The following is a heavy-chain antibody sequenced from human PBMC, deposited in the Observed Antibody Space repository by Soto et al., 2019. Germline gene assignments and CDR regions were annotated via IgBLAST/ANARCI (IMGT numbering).Heavy chain of an antibody. CDR2: ISVTGGST. D-gene: IGHD6-6*01. J-gene: IGHJ4*02. CDR3: AQESRSSFDY. V-gene: IGHV3-23*01. Sequence: GGSLRLSCAASGFTFSSYAMSWVRQAPGKGLEWVSAISVTGGSTYYADSVKGRFTISRDNSKNTLYLQMNSLRAEDTAVYYCAQESRSSFDYWGRGTLVTLSS. CDR1: GFTFSSYA.